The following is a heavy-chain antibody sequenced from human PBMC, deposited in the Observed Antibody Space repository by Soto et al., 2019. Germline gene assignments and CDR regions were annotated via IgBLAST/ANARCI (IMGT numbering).Heavy chain of an antibody. J-gene: IGHJ5*02. CDR1: GGSIRSSLYY. D-gene: IGHD2-21*02. Sequence: SETLSLTCTVSGGSIRSSLYYWSWIRQPPGKGLEWIGYIFDSGITHYNPSLKSRVAMSVDTSKNQFSLNLTSVTAADTAVYFCVSQFCSGGACFNWFDPWGNGTLVTVSS. V-gene: IGHV4-30-4*01. CDR2: IFDSGIT. CDR3: VSQFCSGGACFNWFDP.